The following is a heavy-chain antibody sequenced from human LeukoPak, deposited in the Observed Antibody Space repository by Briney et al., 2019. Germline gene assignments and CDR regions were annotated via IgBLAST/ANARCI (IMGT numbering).Heavy chain of an antibody. J-gene: IGHJ5*02. D-gene: IGHD3-10*01. Sequence: GGSLRLSCAVSGFTVSDYYMSWIRQAPGKGLEWVSYISRSGSIIKYADSVKGRFTISRDNAENSLYLQMNSLRAEDTALYYCARDFHGSGTYHTFDPWGQGTLVTVSS. CDR3: ARDFHGSGTYHTFDP. V-gene: IGHV3-11*04. CDR2: ISRSGSII. CDR1: GFTVSDYY.